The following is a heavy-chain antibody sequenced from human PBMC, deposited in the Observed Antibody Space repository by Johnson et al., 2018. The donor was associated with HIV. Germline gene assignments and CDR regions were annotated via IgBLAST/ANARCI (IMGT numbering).Heavy chain of an antibody. J-gene: IGHJ3*02. D-gene: IGHD3-10*01. CDR3: VKDMAPSMVSGNDAFDI. Sequence: VQLVESGGGFIQAGRSLRLSCAASGFTFDDYAMHWVRQAPGKGLEWVSGLSWNRGTVAYADSVKGRFTISRDNARKSLYLQMNSLRTEDTAFQYCVKDMAPSMVSGNDAFDIWGQGTMVTVSS. V-gene: IGHV3-9*01. CDR1: GFTFDDYA. CDR2: LSWNRGTV.